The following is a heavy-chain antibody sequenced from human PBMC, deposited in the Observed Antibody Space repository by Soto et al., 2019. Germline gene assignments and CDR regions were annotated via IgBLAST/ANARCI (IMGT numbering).Heavy chain of an antibody. CDR3: GRGRGYSNAWGSYYSGMDV. Sequence: SENLSLTCAIYGGSFSNYYWNWIRQPPGKGLEWMGKINHNGSTNYSPSLKSRLTISVDTSKNQFSLKLISVTAADTAVYFCGRGRGYSNAWGSYYSGMDVWGQGTTVTVSS. D-gene: IGHD6-19*01. V-gene: IGHV4-34*01. J-gene: IGHJ6*02. CDR2: INHNGST. CDR1: GGSFSNYY.